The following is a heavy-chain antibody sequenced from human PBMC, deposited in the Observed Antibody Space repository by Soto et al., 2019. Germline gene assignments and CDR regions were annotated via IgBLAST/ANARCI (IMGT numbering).Heavy chain of an antibody. V-gene: IGHV4-59*01. J-gene: IGHJ6*04. Sequence: SETLSLSCTVSGGSISSYYWGWIRQPPGKGLEWIGYIYYTGSANYNPSLESRVTISLDTSKNQFSLNLRSVTAADTAVYYCARDLISIPGDVWGKGTTVTVSS. D-gene: IGHD2-21*01. CDR1: GGSISSYY. CDR2: IYYTGSA. CDR3: ARDLISIPGDV.